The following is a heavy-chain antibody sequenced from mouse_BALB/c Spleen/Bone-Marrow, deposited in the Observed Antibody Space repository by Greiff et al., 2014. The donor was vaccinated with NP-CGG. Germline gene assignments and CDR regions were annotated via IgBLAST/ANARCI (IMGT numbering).Heavy chain of an antibody. D-gene: IGHD1-1*01. V-gene: IGHV1-69*02. CDR3: TRGDYYGSSSFAY. CDR2: IYPSDSYT. Sequence: QVQLQQPGAELVRPGASVKLSCKASGYTFTSYWINWVKQRPGQGLEWIGNIYPSDSYTNYNQKFKDKATLTVDKSSSTAYMQLSSPTSEDSAVYYCTRGDYYGSSSFAYWGQGTLATVSA. J-gene: IGHJ3*01. CDR1: GYTFTSYW.